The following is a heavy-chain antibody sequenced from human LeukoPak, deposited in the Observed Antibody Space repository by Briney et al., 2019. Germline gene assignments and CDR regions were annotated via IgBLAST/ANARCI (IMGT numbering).Heavy chain of an antibody. D-gene: IGHD3-22*01. J-gene: IGHJ4*02. CDR3: TSRGDSSGYYDY. CDR1: GFTLSDYG. V-gene: IGHV3-49*04. Sequence: GRSLRPSCTASGFTLSDYGLTSVRQAPGKGLEWVGLIRSKANGGTPENAASVKGRFSISRHDSKSIDYLQMNSQKTEHTGLYYCTSRGDSSGYYDYWGQGTLVTVSS. CDR2: IRSKANGGTP.